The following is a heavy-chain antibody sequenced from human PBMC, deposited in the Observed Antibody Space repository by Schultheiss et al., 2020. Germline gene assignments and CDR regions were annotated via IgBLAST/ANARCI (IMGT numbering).Heavy chain of an antibody. CDR3: ATHPRGYNYGVLDY. Sequence: SETLSLTCTVSDDSISNYYWSWIRQPPGKGLEWVGYIYFGGSTNYNPSLKSRVTISVDTSKNQFSLKLSSVTAADTAVCYCATHPRGYNYGVLDYWGQGTLVTVSS. CDR2: IYFGGST. CDR1: DDSISNYY. D-gene: IGHD5-18*01. J-gene: IGHJ4*02. V-gene: IGHV4-59*08.